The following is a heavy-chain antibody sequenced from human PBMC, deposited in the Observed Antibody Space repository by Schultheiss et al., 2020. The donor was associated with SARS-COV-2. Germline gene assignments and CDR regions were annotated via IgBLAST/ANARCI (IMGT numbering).Heavy chain of an antibody. J-gene: IGHJ4*02. Sequence: GESLKISCAASGFTFSKYSMHWVRQGPGKGLEYVSGISNNGGVTYYANSVKGRFTISRDNAKNSLYLQMNSLRPEDTAMYYCARAPGRWLQYDYWGQGTLVTVSS. CDR3: ARAPGRWLQYDY. D-gene: IGHD5-24*01. V-gene: IGHV3-64*04. CDR1: GFTFSKYS. CDR2: ISNNGGVT.